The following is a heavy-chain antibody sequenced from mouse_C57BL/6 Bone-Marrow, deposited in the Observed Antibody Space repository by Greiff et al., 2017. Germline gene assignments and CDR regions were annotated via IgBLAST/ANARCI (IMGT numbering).Heavy chain of an antibody. CDR2: IDPSDSYT. D-gene: IGHD4-1*01. J-gene: IGHJ2*01. Sequence: QVQLQQPGAELVRPGTSVKLSCKASGYTFTSYWMHWVKQRPGQGLEWIGVIDPSDSYTNYNQKFKGKATLTVDTSSSTAYMQLSSLTSEDSAVYYCARPDLGRGFDYWGRGTTLTVSS. CDR3: ARPDLGRGFDY. CDR1: GYTFTSYW. V-gene: IGHV1-59*01.